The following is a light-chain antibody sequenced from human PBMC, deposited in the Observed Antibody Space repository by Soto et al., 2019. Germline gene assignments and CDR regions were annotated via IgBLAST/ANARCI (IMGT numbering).Light chain of an antibody. CDR1: QSVSSSY. J-gene: IGKJ3*01. V-gene: IGKV3-20*01. CDR3: QQYGSSPPFT. CDR2: GAS. Sequence: IVLTQSPGTLSLTPGERATLSCRASQSVSSSYLAWYQQKPGQAPRLLIYGASSRATGIPDRFSGSGSGTVFTLTRSRLELEDSAVYYCQQYGSSPPFTFGPGTSVDIK.